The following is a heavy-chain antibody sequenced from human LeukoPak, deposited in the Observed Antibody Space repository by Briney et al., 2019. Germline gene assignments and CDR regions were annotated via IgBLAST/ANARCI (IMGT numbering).Heavy chain of an antibody. CDR2: ISPNTGGT. CDR1: GYTFTGYY. J-gene: IGHJ4*02. CDR3: ARDRGYSGYDV. D-gene: IGHD5-12*01. Sequence: GASVKVSCKASGYTFTGYYIHWVRQAPGQGLEWLGWISPNTGGTHYAQNSQDRVTVTRDTSISTAYMDLSRLRSDDTAVYYCARDRGYSGYDVWGQGTLVTVSS. V-gene: IGHV1-2*02.